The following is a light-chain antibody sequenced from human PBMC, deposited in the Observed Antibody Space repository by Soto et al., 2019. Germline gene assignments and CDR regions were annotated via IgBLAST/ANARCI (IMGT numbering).Light chain of an antibody. V-gene: IGKV1-5*03. J-gene: IGKJ1*01. Sequence: DIQMTQSPSTLSASVGDRVTITCRANQSISFWLAWYQQKPGKAPKVLIYKASTLESGVPSRFSGSGSGTEFTLTINGLQPDDFATYYCQHYQSYLWTFGQGPKVEVK. CDR1: QSISFW. CDR2: KAS. CDR3: QHYQSYLWT.